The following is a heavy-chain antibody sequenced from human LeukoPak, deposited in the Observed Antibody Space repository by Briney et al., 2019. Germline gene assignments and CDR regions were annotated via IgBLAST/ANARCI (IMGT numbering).Heavy chain of an antibody. CDR3: ARALGYCSSNSCYYFDN. V-gene: IGHV3-33*01. CDR2: IWSDGSNK. J-gene: IGHJ4*02. D-gene: IGHD2-2*01. CDR1: GFTFSGYG. Sequence: GGSLRLSCATSGFTFSGYGMHWVRQAPGKGLEWVTVIWSDGSNKYYADSVKGRFTISRDNAKNSLYLQMNSLRAEDTAVYYCARALGYCSSNSCYYFDNWGQGTLVTVSS.